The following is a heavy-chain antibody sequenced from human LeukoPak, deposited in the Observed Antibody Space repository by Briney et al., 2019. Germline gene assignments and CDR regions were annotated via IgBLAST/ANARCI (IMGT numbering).Heavy chain of an antibody. J-gene: IGHJ4*02. Sequence: PSETLSLTCTVSGGSVSSGSYYWSWIRQPPGKGLEWIGYIYYSGSTNYNPSLKSRVTISVDTSKNQFSLKLSSVTAADTAVYYCARGNYGDYVLDYWGQGTLVTVSS. CDR3: ARGNYGDYVLDY. CDR2: IYYSGST. V-gene: IGHV4-61*01. D-gene: IGHD4-17*01. CDR1: GGSVSSGSYY.